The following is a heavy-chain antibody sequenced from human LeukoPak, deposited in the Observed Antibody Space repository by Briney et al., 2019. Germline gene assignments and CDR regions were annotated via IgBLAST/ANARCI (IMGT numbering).Heavy chain of an antibody. CDR1: GGSIRSYY. V-gene: IGHV4-59*08. CDR2: IYYSGST. Sequence: SETLSLTCTVSGGSIRSYYWSWIRQPPGKGLEWIGYIYYSGSTSYNPSLKSRVTISVDTSKNQFSLKLSSVTAADTAVYYCARQGAGVPFDYWGRGTLVTVSS. J-gene: IGHJ4*02. D-gene: IGHD3-10*01. CDR3: ARQGAGVPFDY.